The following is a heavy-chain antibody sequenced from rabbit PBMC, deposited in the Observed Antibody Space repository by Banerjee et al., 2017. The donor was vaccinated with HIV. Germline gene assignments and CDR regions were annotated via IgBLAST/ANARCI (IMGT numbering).Heavy chain of an antibody. V-gene: IGHV1S45*01. D-gene: IGHD8-1*01. CDR1: GIDFSSSFW. CDR3: ARGGSTYPYYFNL. CDR2: IYPTYGAT. J-gene: IGHJ4*01. Sequence: QEQLVESGGGLVTLGGSLKLTCKASGIDFSSSFWISWVRQTPGKGLEWIGCIYPTYGATGYASWAKGRFTISKTSSTTVTLQMTSLTAADTATYFCARGGSTYPYYFNLWGPGTLVTVS.